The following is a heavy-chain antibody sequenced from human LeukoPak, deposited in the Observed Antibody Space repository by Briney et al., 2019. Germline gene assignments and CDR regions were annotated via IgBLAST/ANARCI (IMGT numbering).Heavy chain of an antibody. CDR2: IYYSGST. J-gene: IGHJ4*02. Sequence: GSLRLSCAASGFTFSSYAMSWVRQPPGKGLEWIGSIYYSGSTYYNPSLKSRVTISVDTSKNQFSLKLSSVTAADTAVYYCARLGIAARWGDYWGQGTLVTVSS. V-gene: IGHV4-39*01. CDR3: ARLGIAARWGDY. D-gene: IGHD6-6*01. CDR1: GFTFSSYA.